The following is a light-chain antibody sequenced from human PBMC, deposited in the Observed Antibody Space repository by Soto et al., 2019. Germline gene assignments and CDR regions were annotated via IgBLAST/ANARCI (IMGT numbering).Light chain of an antibody. V-gene: IGKV2-30*01. CDR3: MQAIYWPFT. CDR1: QSLVYSDGDTF. J-gene: IGKJ3*01. Sequence: DVVLTQSPLFLPVTLGQPASISCRSSQSLVYSDGDTFLSWFQQRPGQSPRRLIDKVSNRDTGVPVRFSGSGSGTDFTLKISRVEAEDVGVYFCMQAIYWPFTFGPGTKVDIK. CDR2: KVS.